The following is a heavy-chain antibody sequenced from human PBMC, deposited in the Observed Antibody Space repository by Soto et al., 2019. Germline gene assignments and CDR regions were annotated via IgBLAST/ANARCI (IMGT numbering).Heavy chain of an antibody. CDR2: IIPIFGTA. D-gene: IGHD1-26*01. Sequence: ASVKVSCKASGGTFSSYAISWVRQDPGQGLEWMGGIIPIFGTANYAQKFQGRVTITADESTSTAYMELSSLRSEDTAIYYCATEKRGATGWTYYYGMDVWGQGTTVPVSS. J-gene: IGHJ6*02. CDR3: ATEKRGATGWTYYYGMDV. V-gene: IGHV1-69*13. CDR1: GGTFSSYA.